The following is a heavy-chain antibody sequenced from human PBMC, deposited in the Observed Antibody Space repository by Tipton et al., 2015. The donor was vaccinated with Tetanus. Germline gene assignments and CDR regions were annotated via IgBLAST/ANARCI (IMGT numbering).Heavy chain of an antibody. J-gene: IGHJ6*02. Sequence: QLVQSGAEVKKPGASVKVSCKASGHTFSSYDTNWVRQATGQGLEWMGWMNPNSGNTAYAQKFQGRVTMTSNTSISTAYMELSSLRSEDTAVYYCVRGTTMVRGVSPTGFYGMDVWGQGTTVTVSS. CDR3: VRGTTMVRGVSPTGFYGMDV. D-gene: IGHD3-10*01. CDR1: GHTFSSYD. CDR2: MNPNSGNT. V-gene: IGHV1-8*01.